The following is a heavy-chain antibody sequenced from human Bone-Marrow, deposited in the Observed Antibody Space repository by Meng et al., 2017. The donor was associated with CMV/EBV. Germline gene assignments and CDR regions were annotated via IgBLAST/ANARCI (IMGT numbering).Heavy chain of an antibody. CDR2: IYYSGST. Sequence: GSLRLSCTVSGGSISSYYWSWIRQPPGKGLEWIGYIYYSGSTNYNPSLKSRVTISVDTSKNQFSLKLSSVTAADTAVYYCARGRGSSLRPFDLWGRGTLVTVSS. D-gene: IGHD6-6*01. J-gene: IGHJ2*01. CDR1: GGSISSYY. V-gene: IGHV4-59*01. CDR3: ARGRGSSLRPFDL.